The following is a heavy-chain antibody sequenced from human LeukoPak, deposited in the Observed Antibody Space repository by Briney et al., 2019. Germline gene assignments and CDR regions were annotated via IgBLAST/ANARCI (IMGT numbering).Heavy chain of an antibody. Sequence: PGGSLRLSCAAPGFTFSSSEMNWVRQAPGKGLEWVSYISSLGTKIYYADSVKGRFTMSRDNAKNSLYLQMNSPRAEDTAIYYCARERVTTGGDACDIWGHGTMVTVSS. CDR1: GFTFSSSE. D-gene: IGHD4-11*01. CDR2: ISSLGTKI. V-gene: IGHV3-48*03. J-gene: IGHJ3*02. CDR3: ARERVTTGGDACDI.